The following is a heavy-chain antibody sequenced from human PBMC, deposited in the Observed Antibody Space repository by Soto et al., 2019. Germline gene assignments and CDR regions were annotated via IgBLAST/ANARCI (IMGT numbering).Heavy chain of an antibody. CDR1: GFTFGDYG. CDR3: ARRARPDFYYMDV. J-gene: IGHJ6*03. Sequence: GGSLRLSCSTSGFTFGDYGMTWFRQAPGKGLEWVGLIRSKSYGKTTEYAASATDRFTISRDDSKRIAYLQMGSLRPEDMAVYYCARRARPDFYYMDVWGKGTTVTVSS. D-gene: IGHD6-6*01. V-gene: IGHV3-49*03. CDR2: IRSKSYGKTT.